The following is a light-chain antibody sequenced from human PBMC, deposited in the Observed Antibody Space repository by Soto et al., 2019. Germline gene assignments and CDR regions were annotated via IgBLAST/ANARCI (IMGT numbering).Light chain of an antibody. CDR1: SSDVGGYNY. CDR3: CSYAGSYTLGV. Sequence: QSALTQPRSVSGSPGQSVTSSCTGTSSDVGGYNYVSWYQQHPGKAPKLMIYDVSKRPSGVPDRFSGSKSGNTASLTISGLQAEDEADYYCCSYAGSYTLGVFGTGTKVTVL. CDR2: DVS. V-gene: IGLV2-11*01. J-gene: IGLJ1*01.